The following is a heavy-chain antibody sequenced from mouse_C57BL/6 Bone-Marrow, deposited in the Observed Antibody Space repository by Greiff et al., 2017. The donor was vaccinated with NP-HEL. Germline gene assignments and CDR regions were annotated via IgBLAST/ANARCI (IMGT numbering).Heavy chain of an antibody. J-gene: IGHJ3*01. CDR1: GYSITSGYY. V-gene: IGHV3-6*01. CDR3: ARELYSMFAY. CDR2: ISYDGSN. Sequence: DVQLQESGPGLVKPSQSLSLTCSVTGYSITSGYYWNWIRQFPGNKLEWMGYISYDGSNNYNPSLKNRISITRDTSKNQFFLKLNSVTTVDTATYYCARELYSMFAYWGQGTLVTVSA.